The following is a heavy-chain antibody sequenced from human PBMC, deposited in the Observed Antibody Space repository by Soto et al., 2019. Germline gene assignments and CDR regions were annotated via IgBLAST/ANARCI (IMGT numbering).Heavy chain of an antibody. CDR1: GYTFTDYC. J-gene: IGHJ4*02. D-gene: IGHD1-1*01. CDR2: ISAYNGNT. CDR3: ARVVPSTGTPVR. Sequence: QVQLVQSGAEVKEPGASVKVSCKTSGYTFTDYCITWVRQAPGQGLEWMGWISAYNGNTNYAQKLQGTVTMTTDTSTSTAYMELRSLRSDDTAVYYCARVVPSTGTPVRWGQGTLVTVS. V-gene: IGHV1-18*01.